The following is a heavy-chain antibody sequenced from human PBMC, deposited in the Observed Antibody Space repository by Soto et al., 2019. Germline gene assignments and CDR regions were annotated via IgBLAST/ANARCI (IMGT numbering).Heavy chain of an antibody. CDR1: GFTFSSYS. D-gene: IGHD3-3*01. V-gene: IGHV3-48*02. CDR3: ARDDDDYDFWRGMGYYYYYGMDV. Sequence: GGSLRLSCAASGFTFSSYSMNWVRQAPGKGLEWVSYISSSSSTIYYADSVKGRFTISRDNAKNSLYLQMNSLRDEDTAVYYCARDDDDYDFWRGMGYYYYYGMDVWGQGTTVIVS. J-gene: IGHJ6*02. CDR2: ISSSSSTI.